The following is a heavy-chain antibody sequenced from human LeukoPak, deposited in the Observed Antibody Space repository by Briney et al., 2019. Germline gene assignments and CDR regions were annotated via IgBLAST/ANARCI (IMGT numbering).Heavy chain of an antibody. D-gene: IGHD3-3*01. CDR3: TRDFDFSSAI. CDR2: ISPDGSAT. CDR1: GFTFSSYW. J-gene: IGHJ4*02. V-gene: IGHV3-74*01. Sequence: GGSLRLSCAASGFTFSSYWMHWVRQAPGKGLVWVSRISPDGSATGHADSVKGRFTTSRDNAKNTLFLQMNSLRAEDTAVYYCTRDFDFSSAIWGQGTLVTVSS.